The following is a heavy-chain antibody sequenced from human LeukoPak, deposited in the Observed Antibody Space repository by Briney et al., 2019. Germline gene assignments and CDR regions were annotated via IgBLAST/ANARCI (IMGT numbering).Heavy chain of an antibody. CDR2: ITASGGST. CDR3: AKDPTAAAASFDY. D-gene: IGHD6-13*01. Sequence: GGSLRLSCAASGFTFSSYAMTWVRQAPGKGLEWVSTITASGGSTYYADSVKGRFTISRDNSKNTLYLQMNSLRAEDTAVYYCAKDPTAAAASFDYWGQGTLVTVSS. CDR1: GFTFSSYA. J-gene: IGHJ4*02. V-gene: IGHV3-23*01.